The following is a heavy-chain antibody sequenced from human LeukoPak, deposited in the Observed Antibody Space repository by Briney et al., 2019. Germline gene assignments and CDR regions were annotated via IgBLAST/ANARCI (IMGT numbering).Heavy chain of an antibody. CDR3: ARLLAATNFYYYMDV. J-gene: IGHJ6*03. CDR2: VHYTGTT. CDR1: GTSISSHY. D-gene: IGHD2-15*01. Sequence: SETLSLTCSVSGTSISSHYWSWIRQPPEKGLKFIGYVHYTGTTNYNPSLKGRVTMSVDTSKNQFSLNLSSVTAADTAVYYCARLLAATNFYYYMDVWGKGTTVTVSS. V-gene: IGHV4-59*11.